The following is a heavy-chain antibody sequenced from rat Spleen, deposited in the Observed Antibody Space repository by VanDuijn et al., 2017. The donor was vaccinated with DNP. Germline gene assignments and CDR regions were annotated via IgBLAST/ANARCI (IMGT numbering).Heavy chain of an antibody. CDR2: ITSGRGTT. CDR3: ARVGDLHDGGDGDVLDV. V-gene: IGHV5S13*01. Sequence: EVQLVESGGGVVQPGRSLKLSCAASGFTFSYYWMALVRQVPGKGLEWIASITSGRGTTSYPDSVKGRFTISRDDAKDTLSLQMNSLRSEDTATYYCARVGDLHDGGDGDVLDVWGQGTSVTVSS. J-gene: IGHJ4*01. D-gene: IGHD1-1*01. CDR1: GFTFSYYW.